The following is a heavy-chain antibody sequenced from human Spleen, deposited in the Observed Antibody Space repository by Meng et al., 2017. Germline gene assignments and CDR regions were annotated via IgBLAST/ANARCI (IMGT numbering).Heavy chain of an antibody. Sequence: RRCGHGMLYPSEPLSLAWAVYGGSFSGYYWSWIRQPPGKGLEWIGEINHSGSTNYNPSLKSRVTISVDTSKNQFSLKLSSVTAADTAVYYCARGLSGSYYGTFDYWGQGTLVTVSS. V-gene: IGHV4-34*01. CDR2: INHSGST. CDR3: ARGLSGSYYGTFDY. J-gene: IGHJ4*02. CDR1: GGSFSGYY. D-gene: IGHD1-26*01.